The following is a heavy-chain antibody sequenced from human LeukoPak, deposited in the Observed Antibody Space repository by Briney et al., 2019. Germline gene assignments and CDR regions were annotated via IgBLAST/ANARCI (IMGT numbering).Heavy chain of an antibody. CDR3: ARDDYIGYQLLSGHDAFDI. D-gene: IGHD2-2*01. V-gene: IGHV3-48*01. CDR2: ISSSSSTI. CDR1: GFTFSSYS. J-gene: IGHJ3*02. Sequence: GGSLRLSCAASGFTFSSYSMNWVRQAPGKGLEWVSYISSSSSTIYYADSVKGRFTISRDNAKNSLYLQMNSLRAEDTAVYYCARDDYIGYQLLSGHDAFDIWGQGTMVTVSS.